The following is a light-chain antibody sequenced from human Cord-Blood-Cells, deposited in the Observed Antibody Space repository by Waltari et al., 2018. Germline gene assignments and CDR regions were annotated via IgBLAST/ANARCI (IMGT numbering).Light chain of an antibody. CDR2: EGS. V-gene: IGLV2-23*03. CDR1: SSDVGSYTL. J-gene: IGLJ2*01. CDR3: CSYAGSSTFDVV. Sequence: QSALTQPASVSGSPGQSITISCTGTSSDVGSYTLVSWYQQHPGKAPKRMIYEGSKRPSGVSNRFSGSKSGNTASLTISGLQAEDEADYYCCSYAGSSTFDVVFGGGTKLTVL.